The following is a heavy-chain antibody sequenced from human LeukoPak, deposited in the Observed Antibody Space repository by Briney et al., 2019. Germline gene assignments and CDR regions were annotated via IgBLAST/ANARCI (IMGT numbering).Heavy chain of an antibody. V-gene: IGHV6-1*01. J-gene: IGHJ5*02. CDR2: TYYRSKWHN. Sequence: SQTLSLTRAISGDSVSSNSAAWNWIRQSPSRGLEWLGRTYYRSKWHNDYAVPVKSRITINPDTSKNQFSLQLNSVTPEDTAVYYCARDAEGYSSSWYYWFDPWGQGTLVTVSS. D-gene: IGHD6-13*01. CDR1: GDSVSSNSAA. CDR3: ARDAEGYSSSWYYWFDP.